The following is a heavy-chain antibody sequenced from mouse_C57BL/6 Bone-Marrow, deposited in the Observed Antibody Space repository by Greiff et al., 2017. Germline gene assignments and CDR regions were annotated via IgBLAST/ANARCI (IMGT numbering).Heavy chain of an antibody. CDR1: GYTFTSYW. Sequence: QVQLQQPGAALVRPGSSVKLSCKASGYTFTSYWMHWVKQRPIQGLEWIGNIDPSDSETHYNQKFKDKATLTVDKSSSTAYMQLSSLTSEDSAVYYGARRIYGSSPPTAYFDVWGTGTTVTVSS. D-gene: IGHD1-1*01. CDR3: ARRIYGSSPPTAYFDV. V-gene: IGHV1-52*01. J-gene: IGHJ1*03. CDR2: IDPSDSET.